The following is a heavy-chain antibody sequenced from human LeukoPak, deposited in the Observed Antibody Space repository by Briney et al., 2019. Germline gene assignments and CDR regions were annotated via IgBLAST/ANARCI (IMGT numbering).Heavy chain of an antibody. CDR2: IRQDGSDK. J-gene: IGHJ3*02. Sequence: PGGSLRLSCAASGFIFSDYYMSWIRQAPGKGLEWVASIRQDGSDKHYVDSVKGRFTISRDNAKNSQYLQMNSLRAEDTAVYYCARWRVVVSNGGFDIWGQGTTVIVSS. CDR1: GFIFSDYY. V-gene: IGHV3-7*01. D-gene: IGHD3-22*01. CDR3: ARWRVVVSNGGFDI.